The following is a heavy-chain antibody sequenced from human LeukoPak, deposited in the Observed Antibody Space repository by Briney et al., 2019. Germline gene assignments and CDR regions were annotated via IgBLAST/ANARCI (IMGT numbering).Heavy chain of an antibody. CDR1: GYTFTSYG. Sequence: APVKVSCKASGYTFTSYGISWVRQAPGQGLEWMGWISAYNGNTNYAQKLQGRVTMTTDTSTSTAYMELRSLRSDDTAVYYCASTTTVTTGAYGFDYWGQGTLVTVSS. J-gene: IGHJ4*02. CDR2: ISAYNGNT. D-gene: IGHD4-17*01. CDR3: ASTTTVTTGAYGFDY. V-gene: IGHV1-18*01.